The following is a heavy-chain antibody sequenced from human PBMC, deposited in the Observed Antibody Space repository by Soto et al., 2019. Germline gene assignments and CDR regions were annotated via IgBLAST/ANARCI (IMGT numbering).Heavy chain of an antibody. CDR1: GFMFRSYA. Sequence: GGSLRLSCAASGFMFRSYAMHWVRQAPGKGLEWVAGIWYDGSTKYYGDSVKGRYSISRDNSKNMLDLQMNSLRAEDTAVYYCARVASSSSWHIPHFDQWGQGTLVTVSS. CDR2: IWYDGSTK. V-gene: IGHV3-33*01. J-gene: IGHJ4*02. CDR3: ARVASSSSWHIPHFDQ. D-gene: IGHD6-13*01.